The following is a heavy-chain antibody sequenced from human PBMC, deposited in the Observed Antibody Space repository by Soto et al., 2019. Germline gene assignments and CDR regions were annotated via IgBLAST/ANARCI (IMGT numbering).Heavy chain of an antibody. CDR2: VYYNGRT. CDR3: ARHHPLRYDVSGYFDS. D-gene: IGHD3-22*01. Sequence: QLQLQEPGPGLVKPSETLSLTCTVSGVSVSSSDYYWAWIRQPPGKGLEWIGSVYYNGRTYHNPSLYNRVTLSVDTSKNQFSLKLNSVTAADTAVYYCARHHPLRYDVSGYFDSWGQGTLVTVSS. V-gene: IGHV4-39*01. J-gene: IGHJ5*01. CDR1: GVSVSSSDYY.